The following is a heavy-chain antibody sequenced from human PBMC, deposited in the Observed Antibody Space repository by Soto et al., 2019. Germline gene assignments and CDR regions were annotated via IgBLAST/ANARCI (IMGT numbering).Heavy chain of an antibody. CDR2: ISINSGGT. V-gene: IGHV1-2*02. J-gene: IGHJ4*02. CDR1: GYTFTAYY. D-gene: IGHD6-13*01. CDR3: AREAAAADHLTIDY. Sequence: QVQLVQSGAEVKKPGASVKVSCKASGYTFTAYYIHWVRQAPGQGLEWMGWISINSGGTKYAQKFQSRVTMTRDTSISTAYMELSGLRSDDTAVYYCAREAAAADHLTIDYWGQGTLVNVSS.